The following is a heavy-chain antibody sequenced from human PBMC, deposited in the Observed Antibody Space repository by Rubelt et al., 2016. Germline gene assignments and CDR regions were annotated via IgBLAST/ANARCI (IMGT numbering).Heavy chain of an antibody. CDR2: PNSGGT. CDR3: ARAYSSSSGRFDP. V-gene: IGHV1-2*02. D-gene: IGHD6-6*01. Sequence: PNSGGTNYAQKFQGRVTMTRDTSISIAYMELSRLRSDDTAVYYCARAYSSSSGRFDPWGQGTLVTVSS. J-gene: IGHJ5*02.